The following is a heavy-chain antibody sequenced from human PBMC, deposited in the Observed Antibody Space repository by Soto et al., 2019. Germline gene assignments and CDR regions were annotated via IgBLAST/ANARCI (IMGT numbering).Heavy chain of an antibody. J-gene: IGHJ6*02. CDR1: RYTFTNFY. V-gene: IGHV1-46*01. CDR2: INPSGGST. CDR3: ARSQAGRPLHX. D-gene: IGHD6-25*01. Sequence: VSLKVSCKASRYTFTNFYIHWLRQDPGQGLEWMGIINPSGGSTTYPQKFQGRVNMTRDTSTSTVHMELITLRSEDTAVYYCARSQAGRPLHXWGPGTTVPVS.